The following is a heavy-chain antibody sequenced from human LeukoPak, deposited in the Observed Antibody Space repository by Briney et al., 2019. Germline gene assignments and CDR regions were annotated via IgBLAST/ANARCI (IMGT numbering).Heavy chain of an antibody. D-gene: IGHD6-13*01. CDR2: IYYSGST. J-gene: IGHJ4*02. CDR3: ARISSWYSKAVDY. V-gene: IGHV4-31*03. Sequence: SQTLSLTCTVSGGSMRSGDYYWSWIRQHPGKGLEWIGYIYYSGSTYYNPSLKSRVTISVDTFKNQFSLKLNSVTAADTAVYHCARISSWYSKAVDYGGQGTLVTVSS. CDR1: GGSMRSGDYY.